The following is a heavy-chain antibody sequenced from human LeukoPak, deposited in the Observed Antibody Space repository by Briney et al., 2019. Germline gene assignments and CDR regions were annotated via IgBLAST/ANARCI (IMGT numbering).Heavy chain of an antibody. CDR2: IYYSGST. CDR3: ARDRRRYSSSFRNWFDP. J-gene: IGHJ5*02. Sequence: SQTLSLTCTVSGGSISSGGYYWSWIRQHPGKGLEWIGYIYYSGSTYYNPPLKSRVTISVDTSKNQFSLKLSSVTAADTAVYYCARDRRRYSSSFRNWFDPWGQGTLVTVSS. D-gene: IGHD6-13*01. V-gene: IGHV4-31*03. CDR1: GGSISSGGYY.